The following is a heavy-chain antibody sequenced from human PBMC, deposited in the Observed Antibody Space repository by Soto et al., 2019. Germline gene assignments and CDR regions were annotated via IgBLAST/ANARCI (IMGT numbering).Heavy chain of an antibody. Sequence: SVKVSCKASGVTFSSYAISWVRQAPGQGLEWMGGIIPIFGTANYAQKFQGRVTITADESTSTAYMELSSLRSEDTAVYYCARDLTQYYDFWSGPGPWGQGTLVTVSS. CDR1: GVTFSSYA. CDR2: IIPIFGTA. CDR3: ARDLTQYYDFWSGPGP. D-gene: IGHD3-3*01. V-gene: IGHV1-69*13. J-gene: IGHJ5*02.